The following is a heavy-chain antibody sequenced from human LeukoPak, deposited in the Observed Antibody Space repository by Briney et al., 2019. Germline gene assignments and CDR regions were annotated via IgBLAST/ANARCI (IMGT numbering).Heavy chain of an antibody. V-gene: IGHV4-59*01. CDR1: GGSISSYY. J-gene: IGHJ5*02. D-gene: IGHD1-1*01. CDR3: ARDITTGTTSWFDP. CDR2: IYYSGCT. Sequence: SETLSLTCTVSGGSISSYYWSWIRQPPGKGLEWIGYIYYSGCTNYNPSLKSRVTISVDTSKNQFSLKLSSVTAADTAVYYCARDITTGTTSWFDPWGQGTLVTVSS.